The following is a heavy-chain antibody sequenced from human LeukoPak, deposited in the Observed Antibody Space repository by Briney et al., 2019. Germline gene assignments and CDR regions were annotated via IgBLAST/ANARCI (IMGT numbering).Heavy chain of an antibody. Sequence: GASVKVSCKASGYTFTGYYMHWVRQAPGQGLEWMGWINPNSGGTNYAQKFQGRVTMTRDTSISTAYMELSRLRSDDTAVYYCARDKFLIAARPSVYLDPWGQGTLVTVSS. J-gene: IGHJ5*02. CDR2: INPNSGGT. V-gene: IGHV1-2*02. CDR1: GYTFTGYY. D-gene: IGHD6-6*01. CDR3: ARDKFLIAARPSVYLDP.